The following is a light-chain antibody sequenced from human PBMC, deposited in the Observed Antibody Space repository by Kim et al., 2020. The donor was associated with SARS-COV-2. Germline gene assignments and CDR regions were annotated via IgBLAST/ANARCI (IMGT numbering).Light chain of an antibody. CDR1: SGINVGTYR. V-gene: IGLV5-45*02. Sequence: QPVLTQPSSLSASPGASASLTCTLRSGINVGTYRIYWYQQKPGSPPQFLLRYKSDSDKRQGSGVPSRFSGSKDASANAGILLISGLQSEDEADYYCMIWHSSAWVFGGGTQLTVL. CDR3: MIWHSSAWV. CDR2: YKSDSDK. J-gene: IGLJ3*02.